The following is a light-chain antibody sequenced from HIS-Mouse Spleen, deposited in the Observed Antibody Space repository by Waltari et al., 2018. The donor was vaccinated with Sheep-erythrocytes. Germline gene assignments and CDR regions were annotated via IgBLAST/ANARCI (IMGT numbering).Light chain of an antibody. J-gene: IGLJ1*01. Sequence: QSALTQPRSVSGSPGQSVTISCTGTSSDFGGYNYVVWYQQHPGKAPKLMIYDVSKRPSGVPDRFSGSKSGNTASLTISGLQAEDEADYYCCSYAGSYNHVFATGTKVTVL. V-gene: IGLV2-11*01. CDR1: SSDFGGYNY. CDR2: DVS. CDR3: CSYAGSYNHV.